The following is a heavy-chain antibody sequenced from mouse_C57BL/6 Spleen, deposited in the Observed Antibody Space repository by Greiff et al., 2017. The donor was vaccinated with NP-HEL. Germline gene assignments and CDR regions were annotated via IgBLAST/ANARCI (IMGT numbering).Heavy chain of an antibody. CDR2: IYPGDGDT. CDR1: GYAFSSSW. D-gene: IGHD2-1*01. V-gene: IGHV1-82*01. Sequence: QVQLKQSGPELVKPGASVKISCKASGYAFSSSWMNWVKQRPGKGLEWIGRIYPGDGDTNYNGKFKGKATLTADKSSSTAYMQLSSLTSEDSAVYFCASLPQKTSMDYWGQGTSVTVSS. J-gene: IGHJ4*01. CDR3: ASLPQKTSMDY.